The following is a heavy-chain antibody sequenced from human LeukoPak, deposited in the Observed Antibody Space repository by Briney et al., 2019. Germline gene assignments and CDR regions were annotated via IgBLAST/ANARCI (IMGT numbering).Heavy chain of an antibody. V-gene: IGHV3-9*01. CDR3: ARDRIAVADTSYCYYYYYMDV. Sequence: GGSLRLSCAASGFTFDDYAMHWVRQAPGKGLEWVSGISWNSGSIGYADSVKGRFTISRDNAKNSLYLQMNSLRAEDTAVYYCARDRIAVADTSYCYYYYYMDVWGKGTTVTVSS. CDR2: ISWNSGSI. J-gene: IGHJ6*03. D-gene: IGHD6-19*01. CDR1: GFTFDDYA.